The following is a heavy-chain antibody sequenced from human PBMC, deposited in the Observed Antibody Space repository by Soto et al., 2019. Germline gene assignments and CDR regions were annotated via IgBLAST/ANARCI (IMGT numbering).Heavy chain of an antibody. J-gene: IGHJ6*02. CDR3: ARDRRGAATYYSYYGMDV. CDR2: IKQDGSEK. V-gene: IGHV3-7*01. D-gene: IGHD1-26*01. CDR1: GFTFSSYW. Sequence: GGSLRLSCAASGFTFSSYWMSWVRQAPGKGLEWVANIKQDGSEKYYVDSVKGRFTISRDNAKNSLYLQMNSLRAEDTAVYYCARDRRGAATYYSYYGMDVSGQGPTVTVSS.